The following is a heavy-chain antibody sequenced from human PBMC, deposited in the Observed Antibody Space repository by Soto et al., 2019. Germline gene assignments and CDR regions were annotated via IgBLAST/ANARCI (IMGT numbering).Heavy chain of an antibody. Sequence: PGESLKISCKGSGYSFTSYWIGWVRQMPGKGLEWMGIIYPGDSDTRYSPSFQGQVTISADKSISTAYLQWSSLKASDTAMYYCARVDTAMPTGEYYYYYGMDVWGQGTTVNVSS. J-gene: IGHJ6*02. CDR1: GYSFTSYW. D-gene: IGHD5-18*01. CDR3: ARVDTAMPTGEYYYYYGMDV. V-gene: IGHV5-51*01. CDR2: IYPGDSDT.